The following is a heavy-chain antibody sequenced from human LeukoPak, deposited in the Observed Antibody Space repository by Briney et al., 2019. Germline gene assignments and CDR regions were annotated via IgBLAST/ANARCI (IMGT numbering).Heavy chain of an antibody. D-gene: IGHD3-16*01. Sequence: GGSLRLSCAASGFTFSSYWMSWVRQAPGKGLEWVANIKQDGSEKYYVDSVKGRFTISRDNSKNTLYLQMNSLRAEDTAVYYCAKGGGGLDYWGQGTLVTVSS. CDR1: GFTFSSYW. J-gene: IGHJ4*02. CDR2: IKQDGSEK. CDR3: AKGGGGLDY. V-gene: IGHV3-7*03.